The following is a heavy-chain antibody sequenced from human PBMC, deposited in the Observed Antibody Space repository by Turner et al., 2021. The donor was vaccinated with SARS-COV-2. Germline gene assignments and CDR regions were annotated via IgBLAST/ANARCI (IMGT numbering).Heavy chain of an antibody. V-gene: IGHV4-34*01. Sequence: QVQLQQWGAGPLKPSETLSLICAVNGGSLSGYYWTWIRQPPGKGLEWIGEVNPYGTTYYKPSLKSRVSMSVDTSKNQFSLKLNSVTAADTAFYYCARGDDPRKSGVVWGQGTLVTVSS. J-gene: IGHJ4*02. CDR2: VNPYGTT. D-gene: IGHD3-3*01. CDR3: ARGDDPRKSGVV. CDR1: GGSLSGYY.